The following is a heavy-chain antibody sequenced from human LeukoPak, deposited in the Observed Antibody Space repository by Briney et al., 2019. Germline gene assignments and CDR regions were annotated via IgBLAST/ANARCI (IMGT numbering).Heavy chain of an antibody. CDR3: ARAGGYSYGQGAFGI. CDR2: INPNSGGT. Sequence: ASVKVSCKASGYTFTGYYMHWVRQAPGQGLEWMGWINPNSGGTNYAQKFQGRVTMTRDTSISTAYMELSRLRSDDTAVYYCARAGGYSYGQGAFGIWGQGTMVTVSS. J-gene: IGHJ3*02. D-gene: IGHD5-18*01. CDR1: GYTFTGYY. V-gene: IGHV1-2*02.